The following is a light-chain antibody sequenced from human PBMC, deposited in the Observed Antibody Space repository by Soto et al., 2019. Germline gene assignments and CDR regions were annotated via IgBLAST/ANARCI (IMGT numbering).Light chain of an antibody. V-gene: IGLV2-8*01. Sequence: QSVLAQPPSASGSPGQSVTISCTGTKNDIGVYDFVSWYQRHPGKAPRLIIYEVVQRPSGLPDRFSGSKSGNTASLTVSGLQAADEADYFCKSYAGSNTYVFGSGTKVTVL. J-gene: IGLJ1*01. CDR3: KSYAGSNTYV. CDR2: EVV. CDR1: KNDIGVYDF.